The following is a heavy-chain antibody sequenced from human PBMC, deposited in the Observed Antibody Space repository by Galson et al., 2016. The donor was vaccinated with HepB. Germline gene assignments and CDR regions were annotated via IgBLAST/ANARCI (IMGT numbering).Heavy chain of an antibody. D-gene: IGHD3-3*01. V-gene: IGHV3-23*01. J-gene: IGHJ4*02. Sequence: SLRLSCAASGFTFSSYAMSWVRQAPGKGLEWVSGISGSGGDINYADSVKGRFTISRDNSKNMLHLQMNSLRAEDTAVYYCAKDSRLRFLEWLSSYYFDSWGQGTRVTVSS. CDR1: GFTFSSYA. CDR3: AKDSRLRFLEWLSSYYFDS. CDR2: ISGSGGDI.